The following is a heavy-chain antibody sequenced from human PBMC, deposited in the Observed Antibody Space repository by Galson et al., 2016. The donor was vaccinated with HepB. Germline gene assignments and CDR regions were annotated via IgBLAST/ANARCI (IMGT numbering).Heavy chain of an antibody. D-gene: IGHD3-22*01. J-gene: IGHJ6*03. Sequence: SLRLSCAASGFALSSYWMSWVRQAPGKGLEWVANIKQDGSEQYYVDSVKGRFAFSRDNAKNSVYLQMNFLRAEDTAVYYCAREITMIAGYYYYMDVWGKGTTVTVSS. V-gene: IGHV3-7*03. CDR1: GFALSSYW. CDR3: AREITMIAGYYYYMDV. CDR2: IKQDGSEQ.